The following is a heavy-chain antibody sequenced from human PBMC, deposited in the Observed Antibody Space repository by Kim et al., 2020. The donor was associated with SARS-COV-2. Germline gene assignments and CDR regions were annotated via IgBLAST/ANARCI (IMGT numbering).Heavy chain of an antibody. CDR3: ASAGGGYRGRRFCSPNAYDT. J-gene: IGHJ3*01. CDR1: GYTFTDSY. Sequence: ASVKVSCKASGYTFTDSYVHWVRQAPGKRLEWMGRISPNSGVTAYAQKFQGRVTMTKDTSIDTAYIELTRLTSDDTALYYCASAGGGYRGRRFCSPNAYDTWGQGTMVTVSS. CDR2: ISPNSGVT. V-gene: IGHV1-2*06. D-gene: IGHD5-12*01.